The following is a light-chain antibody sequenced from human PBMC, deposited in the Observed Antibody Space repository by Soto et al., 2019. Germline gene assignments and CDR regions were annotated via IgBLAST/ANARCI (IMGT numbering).Light chain of an antibody. J-gene: IGKJ4*01. CDR1: QSINTW. V-gene: IGKV1-5*03. Sequence: DIQMSQSPSTLYASLGDRVTVTCRASQSINTWLAWYQQKPGKAPKLLMYKASTLQSGVPSRFSGNGSGTEFTPTISSLQPDDLAIYYCQHYSSSLLTFGGGTKVDIK. CDR2: KAS. CDR3: QHYSSSLLT.